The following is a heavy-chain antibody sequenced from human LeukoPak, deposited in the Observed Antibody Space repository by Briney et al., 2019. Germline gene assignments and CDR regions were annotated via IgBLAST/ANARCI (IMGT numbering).Heavy chain of an antibody. Sequence: GGSLRLSCAASGFTFSGYWMIWVRQAPGKGLEWVAVIWYDGSNKYYADSVKGRFTISRDNAKNTLYLQMNSLRAEDTAVYYCAREWIVVVPPAMTYYYNGMDVWGQGITVTVSS. J-gene: IGHJ6*02. V-gene: IGHV3-33*08. CDR3: AREWIVVVPPAMTYYYNGMDV. CDR2: IWYDGSNK. D-gene: IGHD2-2*01. CDR1: GFTFSGYW.